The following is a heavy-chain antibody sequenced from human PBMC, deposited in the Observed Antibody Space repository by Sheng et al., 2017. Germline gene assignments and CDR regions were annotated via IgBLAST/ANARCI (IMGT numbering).Heavy chain of an antibody. Sequence: PGGSLRLSCAASGFTFSSYEMNWVRQAPGKGLEWVSYISSSGSTIYYADSVKGRFTISRDNAKNSLYLQMNSLRAEDTAVYYCARTGYSYGFLLGDDYYFDYWGQGTLVTVSS. CDR3: ARTGYSYGFLLGDDYYFDY. J-gene: IGHJ4*02. CDR2: ISSSGSTI. D-gene: IGHD5-18*01. V-gene: IGHV3-48*03. CDR1: GFTFSSYE.